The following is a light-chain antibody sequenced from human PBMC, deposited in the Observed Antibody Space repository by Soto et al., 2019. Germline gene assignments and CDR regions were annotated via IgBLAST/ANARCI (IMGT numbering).Light chain of an antibody. CDR1: QSISSY. CDR3: QQSYSNPLYT. V-gene: IGKV1-39*01. Sequence: DIQMTQSPSSLFPSLEKRFTFTGRESQSISSYLNWYQQKPGKAPKLLIYAASSLQSGVPSRFSGSGSGTDFTLTISSLHPEDFATYYCQQSYSNPLYTFGQGPKVHIX. J-gene: IGKJ2*01. CDR2: AAS.